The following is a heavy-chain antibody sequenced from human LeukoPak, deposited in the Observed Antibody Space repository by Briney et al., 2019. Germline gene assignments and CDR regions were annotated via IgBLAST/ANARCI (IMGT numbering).Heavy chain of an antibody. V-gene: IGHV4-31*03. Sequence: KPSETLSLTCTVSGVSISSGGYYWSWIRQLPGKGLEWIGHIYYSGSTYYNPSLKSRLTISLDTSKNHFSLNLSSVTAADTALYYCARGLYYYENSGYRADYGMDVWGQGTTVTVSS. J-gene: IGHJ6*02. CDR2: IYYSGST. D-gene: IGHD3-22*01. CDR3: ARGLYYYENSGYRADYGMDV. CDR1: GVSISSGGYY.